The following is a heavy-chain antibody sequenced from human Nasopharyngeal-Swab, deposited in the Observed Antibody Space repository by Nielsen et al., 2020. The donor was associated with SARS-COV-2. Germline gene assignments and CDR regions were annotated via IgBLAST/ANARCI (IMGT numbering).Heavy chain of an antibody. V-gene: IGHV1-58*01. CDR3: AADSTRDDYGGNGVDYFDY. J-gene: IGHJ4*02. D-gene: IGHD4-23*01. CDR2: IVVGSGNT. CDR1: GFTFTSSA. Sequence: SVKVSCKASGFTFTSSAVQWVRQARGQRLEWIGWIVVGSGNTNYAQKFQERVTITRDMSTSTAYMELSSLRSEDTAVYYCAADSTRDDYGGNGVDYFDYWSQGTLVTVSS.